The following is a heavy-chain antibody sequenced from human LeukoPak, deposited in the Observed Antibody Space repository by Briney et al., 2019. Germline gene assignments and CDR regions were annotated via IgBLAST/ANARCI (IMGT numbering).Heavy chain of an antibody. D-gene: IGHD2-2*01. CDR1: GFTFSSYA. CDR3: ARDSGDYCSSTSCYAGFDY. CDR2: ISYDGSNK. J-gene: IGHJ4*02. Sequence: PGRSLRLSCAASGFTFSSYAMHWVRQAPGKGLEWVAVISYDGSNKYYADSVKGRFTISRDNSKNTLYLQMNSLRAEGTAVYYCARDSGDYCSSTSCYAGFDYWGQGTLVTVSS. V-gene: IGHV3-30*04.